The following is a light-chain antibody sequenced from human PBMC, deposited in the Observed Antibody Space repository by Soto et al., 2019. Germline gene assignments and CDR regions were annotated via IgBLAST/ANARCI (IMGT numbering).Light chain of an antibody. CDR3: QQYENYWT. J-gene: IGKJ1*01. V-gene: IGKV3-20*01. CDR1: QSVSSRY. Sequence: EIVLTQSPGTLSLSPGERAALSCRASQSVSSRYLAWYQQKSGQAPRLLIYATSSRATDIPDRFIGYGSGTDFTLTISGLEPEDFAVYYCQQYENYWTFGQGTKVDIK. CDR2: ATS.